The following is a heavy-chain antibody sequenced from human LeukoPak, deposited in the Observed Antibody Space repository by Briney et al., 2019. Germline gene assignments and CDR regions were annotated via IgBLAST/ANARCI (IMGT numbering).Heavy chain of an antibody. V-gene: IGHV1-18*01. CDR1: GYTFTSYG. Sequence: ASVKVSCKASGYTFTSYGISWVRQAPGQGLEWMGWISAYNGNTNYAQKLQGRVTTTTDTSASTAYMELRSLRSDDTAVYYCAKEIEDIVLMGWLDLCGQGTLVTVSS. J-gene: IGHJ5*02. CDR2: ISAYNGNT. CDR3: AKEIEDIVLMGWLDL. D-gene: IGHD2-8*01.